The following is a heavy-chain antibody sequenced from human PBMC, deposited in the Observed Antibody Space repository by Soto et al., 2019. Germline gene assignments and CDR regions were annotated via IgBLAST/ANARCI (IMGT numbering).Heavy chain of an antibody. J-gene: IGHJ3*02. V-gene: IGHV1-18*01. CDR1: GYTFTSYG. D-gene: IGHD2-8*01. Sequence: ASVKVSCKASGYTFTSYGISWVRQAPGQGLEWMGWISAYNGNTNYAQKLQGRVTMTTDTSTSTAYMELRSLRSDDTAVYYCARDGCTNGVCIAAFDIWGQGTMVTVSS. CDR2: ISAYNGNT. CDR3: ARDGCTNGVCIAAFDI.